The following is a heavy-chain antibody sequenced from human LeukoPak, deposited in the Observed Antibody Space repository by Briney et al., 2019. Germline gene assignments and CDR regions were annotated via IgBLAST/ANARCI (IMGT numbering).Heavy chain of an antibody. D-gene: IGHD3-22*01. CDR3: ARGSKTYYYDSSGYVFDY. CDR2: IIPIFGTA. V-gene: IGHV1-69*13. Sequence: SVKVSCKASGGTFSSYAISWVRQAPGQGLEWMGGIIPIFGTANYAQKFQGRVTITADESTSTAYMELSSLRSEDTAVYYCARGSKTYYYDSSGYVFDYWGQGTLVTVSS. J-gene: IGHJ4*02. CDR1: GGTFSSYA.